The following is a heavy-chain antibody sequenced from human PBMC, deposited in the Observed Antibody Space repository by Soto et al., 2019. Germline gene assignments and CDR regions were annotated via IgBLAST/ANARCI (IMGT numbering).Heavy chain of an antibody. J-gene: IGHJ5*02. CDR2: ISAYNGNT. V-gene: IGHV1-18*01. CDR1: GYTFTSYG. D-gene: IGHD3-9*01. CDR3: ARYPLYYDILTGYYKYNWFDP. Sequence: ASVKVSCKASGYTFTSYGISWVRQAPGQGLEWMGWISAYNGNTNYAQKLLGRVTMTTDTSTSTAYMELRSLRSDDTAVYYCARYPLYYDILTGYYKYNWFDPWGQGTLVTVSS.